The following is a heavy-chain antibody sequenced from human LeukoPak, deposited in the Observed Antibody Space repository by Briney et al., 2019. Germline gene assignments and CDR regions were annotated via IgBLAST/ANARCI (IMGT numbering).Heavy chain of an antibody. CDR1: GGSISSYY. V-gene: IGHV4-59*12. Sequence: SETLSLTCTVSGGSISSYYWSWIRQPPGKGLEWIGYIYYSGNTYYKSSLKSRVTIAVDTSKNQFSLKLNSVTAADTAVYYCARESYYDSSGYSHDAFDIWGQGTMVTVSS. CDR2: IYYSGNT. J-gene: IGHJ3*02. D-gene: IGHD3-22*01. CDR3: ARESYYDSSGYSHDAFDI.